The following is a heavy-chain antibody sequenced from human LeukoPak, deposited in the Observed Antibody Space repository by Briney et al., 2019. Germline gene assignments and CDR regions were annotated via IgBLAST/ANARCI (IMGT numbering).Heavy chain of an antibody. J-gene: IGHJ4*02. V-gene: IGHV1-3*01. Sequence: GASVKVSCKASGYTFTSYAMHWVRQAPGQRLEWMGWINAGNGNTKYSQKFQGRVTITRDTSASTAYMELSSLRSEDTAVYYCARMSIVVVPAPFDYWGRGTLVTVSS. D-gene: IGHD2-2*01. CDR1: GYTFTSYA. CDR2: INAGNGNT. CDR3: ARMSIVVVPAPFDY.